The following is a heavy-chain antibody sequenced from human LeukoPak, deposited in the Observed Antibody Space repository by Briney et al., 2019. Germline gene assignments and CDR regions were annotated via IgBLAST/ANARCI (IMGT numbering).Heavy chain of an antibody. CDR1: GGSIISSSYY. J-gene: IGHJ4*02. V-gene: IGHV4-39*07. Sequence: SETLSLTCTVSGGSIISSSYYWGWIRQPPGKGLEWIGSIYYSGNTDYNPSLKSRVTISVDTSKNQFSLKLTSVTAADTAVFYCAREGGYSYGDAPLHFDYWGQGTLVNVPS. D-gene: IGHD5-18*01. CDR3: AREGGYSYGDAPLHFDY. CDR2: IYYSGNT.